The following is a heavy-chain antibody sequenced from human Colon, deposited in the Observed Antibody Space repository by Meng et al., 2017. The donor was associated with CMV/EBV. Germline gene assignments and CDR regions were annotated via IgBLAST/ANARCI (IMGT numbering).Heavy chain of an antibody. V-gene: IGHV3-23*01. CDR1: GFNLSSYA. CDR3: ARAEGDYRVDP. D-gene: IGHD4-11*01. J-gene: IGHJ5*02. Sequence: GESLKISCAASGFNLSSYAMTWVRQAPGKGLEWVSVITTSGGRHYADSVKGRFTISRDNSKSTVYLQMNSLRAEDTAQYYCARAEGDYRVDPWSQGTLVTVSS. CDR2: ITTSGGR.